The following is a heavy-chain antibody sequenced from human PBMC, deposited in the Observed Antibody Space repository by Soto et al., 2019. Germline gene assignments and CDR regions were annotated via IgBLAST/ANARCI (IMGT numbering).Heavy chain of an antibody. J-gene: IGHJ6*03. D-gene: IGHD3-10*01. CDR1: GFTFDDYA. CDR3: AKDYGSGATVYYYCYYMDV. CDR2: ISWNSGSI. V-gene: IGHV3-9*01. Sequence: DVQLVESGGGLVQPGRSLRLSCAASGFTFDDYAMHWVRQAPGKGLEWVSGISWNSGSIGYADSVKGRFTISRDNAKHSLYLQMNSVRAGGTALYYRAKDYGSGATVYYYCYYMDVWGKGTTVTVSS.